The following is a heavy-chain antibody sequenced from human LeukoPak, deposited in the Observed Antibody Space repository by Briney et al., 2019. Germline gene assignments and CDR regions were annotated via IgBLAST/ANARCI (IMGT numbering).Heavy chain of an antibody. D-gene: IGHD5-12*01. J-gene: IGHJ4*02. CDR3: ARAMRSGYDY. Sequence: GGSLRLSCAASGLTFSSYAMSWVRQAPGKRLEWVSYISSSSDSIYYADSVKGRFTISRDNAENSLYLQMSSLRDEDTAVYYCARAMRSGYDYWGQGTLVTVSS. CDR1: GLTFSSYA. CDR2: ISSSSDSI. V-gene: IGHV3-48*02.